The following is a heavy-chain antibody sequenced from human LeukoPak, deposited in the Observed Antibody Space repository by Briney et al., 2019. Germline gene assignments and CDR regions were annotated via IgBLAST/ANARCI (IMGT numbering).Heavy chain of an antibody. V-gene: IGHV3-23*01. CDR3: TKDAGPTYDWFDP. CDR1: GFTFDAYG. J-gene: IGHJ5*02. CDR2: ISAGGGNT. Sequence: PGGSLRLSCAASGFTFDAYGMAWVRQTPGKTLEWVSTISAGGGNTHYADSIKGRFTISRDNSRNILYLEMNSLRADDSATYYCTKDAGPTYDWFDPWGQGTRVTVSS. D-gene: IGHD1-14*01.